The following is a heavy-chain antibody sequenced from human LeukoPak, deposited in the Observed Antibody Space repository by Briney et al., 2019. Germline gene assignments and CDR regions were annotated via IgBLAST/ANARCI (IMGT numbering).Heavy chain of an antibody. J-gene: IGHJ4*02. CDR1: GFTFSRYW. Sequence: PGGSLRLSCAASGFTFSRYWMNWVRQAPGKGLEWVANIKQEGSEKYYVDAVKGRFTISRDNAKNSLYLQMNSLSAEDTAVYYCARGSGPIDYWGQGTLVTVSS. V-gene: IGHV3-7*04. CDR3: ARGSGPIDY. D-gene: IGHD6-25*01. CDR2: IKQEGSEK.